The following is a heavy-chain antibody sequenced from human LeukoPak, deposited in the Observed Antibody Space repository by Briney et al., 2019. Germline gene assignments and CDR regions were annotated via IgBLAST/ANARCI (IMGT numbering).Heavy chain of an antibody. CDR3: ARDKLSC. CDR2: ISYDGSNK. Sequence: PGGSLRLSCAASGXTFSSYAMHWVRQAPGKGLEWVAVISYDGSNKYYADSVKGRFTISRDNSKNTLYLQMNSLRAEDTAVYYCARDKLSCWGQGTLVTVSS. V-gene: IGHV3-30-3*01. J-gene: IGHJ4*02. D-gene: IGHD1-26*01. CDR1: GXTFSSYA.